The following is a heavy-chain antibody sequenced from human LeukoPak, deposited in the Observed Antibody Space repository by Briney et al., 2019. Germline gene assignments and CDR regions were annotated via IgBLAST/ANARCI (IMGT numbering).Heavy chain of an antibody. CDR1: GYTFTSYG. CDR2: INPNSGGT. J-gene: IGHJ5*02. Sequence: ASVKVSCKASGYTFTSYGISWVRQAPGQGLEWMGWINPNSGGTNYAQKFQGWVTMTRDTSISTAYMELSRLRSDDTAVYYCARESSSWPKNWFDPWGQGTLVTVSS. D-gene: IGHD6-13*01. CDR3: ARESSSWPKNWFDP. V-gene: IGHV1-2*04.